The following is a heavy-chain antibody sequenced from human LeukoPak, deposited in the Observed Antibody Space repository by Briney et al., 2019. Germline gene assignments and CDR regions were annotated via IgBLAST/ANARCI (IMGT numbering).Heavy chain of an antibody. V-gene: IGHV1-69*13. Sequence: SVKVSCKASGGTFSSYAISWVRQAPGQGLEWMGGIIPIFGTANYAQKFQGRVTITADVSTSTAYMELSSLRSEDTAVYYCARAELSSSSYYYYGMDVWGQGTTVTVSS. J-gene: IGHJ6*02. CDR1: GGTFSSYA. D-gene: IGHD6-6*01. CDR2: IIPIFGTA. CDR3: ARAELSSSSYYYYGMDV.